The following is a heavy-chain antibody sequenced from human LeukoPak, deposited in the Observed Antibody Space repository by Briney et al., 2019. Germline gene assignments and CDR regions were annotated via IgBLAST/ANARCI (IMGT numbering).Heavy chain of an antibody. J-gene: IGHJ4*02. CDR2: IYSGGST. V-gene: IGHV3-53*01. CDR1: GFTVSSNY. D-gene: IGHD2-21*02. CDR3: ARDRRGAVTATSDSYYFDY. Sequence: GGSLRLSCVASGFTVSSNYMSWVRQAPGKGLEWVSVIYSGGSTYYADSVKGRFTISRDNSKNTLYLQVNSLRAEDTAVYYCARDRRGAVTATSDSYYFDYWGQGTLVTVSS.